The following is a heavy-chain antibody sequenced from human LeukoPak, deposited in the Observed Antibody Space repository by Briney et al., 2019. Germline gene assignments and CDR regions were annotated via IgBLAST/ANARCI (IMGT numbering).Heavy chain of an antibody. D-gene: IGHD3-22*01. Sequence: SVKVSCKASGGTFSSYAISWVRQAPGQGLEWMGGIIPIFSTANYAQKFQGRVTITADESTSTAYMELSSLRSEDTAVYYCARHRTEYDSSGYPGYWGQGTLVTVSS. CDR1: GGTFSSYA. J-gene: IGHJ4*02. CDR2: IIPIFSTA. CDR3: ARHRTEYDSSGYPGY. V-gene: IGHV1-69*13.